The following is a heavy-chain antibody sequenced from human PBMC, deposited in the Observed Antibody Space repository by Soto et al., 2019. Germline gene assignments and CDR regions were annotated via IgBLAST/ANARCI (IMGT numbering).Heavy chain of an antibody. CDR1: GGYFSGYY. CDR2: INHRGST. D-gene: IGHD3-3*01. J-gene: IGHJ6*02. V-gene: IGHV4-34*01. Sequence: PSETLSLPCAVYGGYFSGYYWSWIRKPPEKGLEWIGEINHRGSTTYNPSLKSRVTISVDTSKNQFSLKLSSVTAADTAVYYCARALEEYYDFLSGYPSYYYCYGMDVWGQGTTVTVSS. CDR3: ARALEEYYDFLSGYPSYYYCYGMDV.